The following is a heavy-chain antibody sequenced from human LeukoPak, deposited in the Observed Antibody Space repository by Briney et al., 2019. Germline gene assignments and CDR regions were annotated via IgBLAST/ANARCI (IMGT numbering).Heavy chain of an antibody. CDR1: GFTFSDYD. V-gene: IGHV3-21*06. CDR2: ISGDSRYI. J-gene: IGHJ4*02. D-gene: IGHD6-13*01. CDR3: ARGPFSSSWSEFDY. Sequence: GGSLRLSCAASGFTFSDYDIHWVRQAPGKGLEWVSCISGDSRYIYYADSVKGRSTISRDNAQNSLYLHMNSLRAEDTAVYYCARGPFSSSWSEFDYWGQGTLVTVSS.